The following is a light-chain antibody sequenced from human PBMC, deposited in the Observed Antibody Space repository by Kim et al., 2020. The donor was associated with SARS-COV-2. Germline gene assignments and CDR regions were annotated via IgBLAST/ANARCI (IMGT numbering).Light chain of an antibody. CDR1: KLGDKY. V-gene: IGLV3-1*01. CDR3: QAWDSSTDWV. Sequence: SYELTQPASVSVSPGQTASITCSGDKLGDKYACWYQQKPGQSPVLVIYQDRKRPSGIPERFSGSNSGNTATLTISGTQAMDEADYYCQAWDSSTDWVFGG. J-gene: IGLJ3*02. CDR2: QDR.